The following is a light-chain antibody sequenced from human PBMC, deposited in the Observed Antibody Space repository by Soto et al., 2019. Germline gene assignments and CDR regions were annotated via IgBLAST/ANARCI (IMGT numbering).Light chain of an antibody. J-gene: IGKJ4*01. CDR1: QSVSSN. CDR3: QQYNNWPPLT. CDR2: GAS. V-gene: IGKV3-15*01. Sequence: EIVMTQSPATLSVSPGERATLSCRASQSVSSNLAWYQQKCGQAPRLLIYGASTRATGTPARFSGSGSGTEFTLTISSLQSEDFAVYYCQQYNNWPPLTFGGGTKVDIK.